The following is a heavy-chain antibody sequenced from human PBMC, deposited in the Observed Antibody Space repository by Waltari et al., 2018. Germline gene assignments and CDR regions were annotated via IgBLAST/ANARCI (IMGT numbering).Heavy chain of an antibody. CDR2: IIGSGTTI. J-gene: IGHJ4*02. CDR3: ARRFDS. CDR1: GFTVSSYG. Sequence: EVQLVESGGGLVQPGGSLRLSCAASGFTVSSYGMNWVRQAPGKGLEWISYIIGSGTTIYYADPVKGRFTISRDDAENSLYLQMNSLRAEDTALYYCARRFDSWGQGTRVTVSS. V-gene: IGHV3-48*03.